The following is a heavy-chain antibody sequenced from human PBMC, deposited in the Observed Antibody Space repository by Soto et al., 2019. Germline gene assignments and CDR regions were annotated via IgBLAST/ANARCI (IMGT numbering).Heavy chain of an antibody. J-gene: IGHJ6*02. CDR1: GFTFSSYG. Sequence: LLRLCRAACGFTFSSYGRHRVRQAPGKGLEWVAVISYDGSNKYYADSVKGRFTISRDNSKNTLYLQMSSLRAEDTAVYYCAKDRRSSSWPYCYYYYGMDFWGQGTTVT. CDR3: AKDRRSSSWPYCYYYYGMDF. CDR2: ISYDGSNK. D-gene: IGHD6-13*01. V-gene: IGHV3-30*18.